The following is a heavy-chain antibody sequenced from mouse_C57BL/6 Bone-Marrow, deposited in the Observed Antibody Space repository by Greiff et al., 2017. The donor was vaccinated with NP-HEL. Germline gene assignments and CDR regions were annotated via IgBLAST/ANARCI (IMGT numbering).Heavy chain of an antibody. Sequence: EVKLEESGGGLVQPGGSMKLSCAASGFTFSDAWMDWVRQSPETGLEWVAEIRNKANNHATYYAESVKGRFTISRDDSKSSVYLQMNSLRAEDTGIYYCTGDYAWFAYWGQGTLVTVSA. V-gene: IGHV6-6*01. D-gene: IGHD2-4*01. CDR3: TGDYAWFAY. CDR1: GFTFSDAW. J-gene: IGHJ3*01. CDR2: IRNKANNHAT.